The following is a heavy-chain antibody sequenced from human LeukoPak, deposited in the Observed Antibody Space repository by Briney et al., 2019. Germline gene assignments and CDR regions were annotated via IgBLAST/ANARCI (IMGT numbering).Heavy chain of an antibody. D-gene: IGHD6-13*01. CDR2: INTNTGNP. Sequence: ASVKVSCKASGYTFTSYAMNWVRQAPGQGLEGMGWINTNTGNPTYAQGFTGRFVFSLDTSVSTAYLQISSLKAEDTAVYYCARDPNSSSWYGYYYMDVWGKGTTVTVSS. V-gene: IGHV7-4-1*02. CDR1: GYTFTSYA. CDR3: ARDPNSSSWYGYYYMDV. J-gene: IGHJ6*03.